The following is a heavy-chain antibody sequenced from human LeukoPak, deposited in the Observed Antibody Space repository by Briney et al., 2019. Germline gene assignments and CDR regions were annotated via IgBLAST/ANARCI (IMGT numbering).Heavy chain of an antibody. CDR2: ISAYNGNT. CDR1: GYSFTNYG. D-gene: IGHD6-13*01. CDR3: ARVGSSSWYKYFDY. J-gene: IGHJ4*02. V-gene: IGHV1-18*01. Sequence: ASVKVSCKASGYSFTNYGLTWVRQAPGQGLEWMGWISAYNGNTNYAQKLQGRVTMTTDTSTSTAYMELRSLRSDDTAVYYCARVGSSSWYKYFDYWGQGTLVTVSS.